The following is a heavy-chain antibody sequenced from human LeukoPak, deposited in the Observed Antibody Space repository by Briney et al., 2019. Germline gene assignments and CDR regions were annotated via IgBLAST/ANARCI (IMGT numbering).Heavy chain of an antibody. J-gene: IGHJ4*02. CDR1: GYSISSGYY. V-gene: IGHV4-38-2*02. D-gene: IGHD2-2*01. CDR2: IYHSGST. Sequence: KPSETLSLTCTVSGYSISSGYYWGWIRQPPGKGLEWIGSIYHSGSTYYNPSLKSRVTISVDTSKNQFSLKLSSVTAADTAVYYCARGRYYAHYYFDYWGQGTLVTVSS. CDR3: ARGRYYAHYYFDY.